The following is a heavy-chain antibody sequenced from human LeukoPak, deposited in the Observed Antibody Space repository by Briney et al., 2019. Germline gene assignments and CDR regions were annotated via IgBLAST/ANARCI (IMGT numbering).Heavy chain of an antibody. J-gene: IGHJ3*02. CDR2: IYYSGST. CDR1: GGSISSSSYY. Sequence: PSETLSLTCTVSGGSISSSSYYWGWIRQPPGKGLEWIGSIYYSGSTYYNPSLKSRVTISVDTSKNQFSLKLSSVTAADTAVYYCARDIEGYCSSTSCQRGAFDIWGQGTMVTVFS. V-gene: IGHV4-39*07. D-gene: IGHD2-2*01. CDR3: ARDIEGYCSSTSCQRGAFDI.